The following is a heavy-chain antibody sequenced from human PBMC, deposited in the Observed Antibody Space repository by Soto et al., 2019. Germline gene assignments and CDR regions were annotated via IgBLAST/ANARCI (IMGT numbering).Heavy chain of an antibody. CDR3: ARDRPSQYWNGYRRITEHDNCLDL. D-gene: IGHD3-3*01. CDR2: IIPIFGTA. J-gene: IGHJ5*02. V-gene: IGHV1-69*13. Sequence: SVKVSCKASGGTFSSYAISWVRQAPGQGLEWMGGIIPIFGTANYAQKFQGRVTITADESTSTAYMELSSLRSEDTAVYYCARDRPSQYWNGYRRITEHDNCLDLWGQGTPVTVSS. CDR1: GGTFSSYA.